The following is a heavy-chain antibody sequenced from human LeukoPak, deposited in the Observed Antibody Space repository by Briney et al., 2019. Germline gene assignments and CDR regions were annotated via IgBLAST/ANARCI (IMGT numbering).Heavy chain of an antibody. CDR2: ISGSGAVT. D-gene: IGHD3-10*01. V-gene: IGHV3-23*01. CDR1: GFTLSNHA. CDR3: VKDRVDGSGSQFDS. Sequence: PGGSLRLSCAASGFTLSNHAMIWVRQAPGKGVEWVSSISGSGAVTYYADSVKGRFTISRDNAMDRLYLQMNSLRADDTAVYYCVKDRVDGSGSQFDSWGQGSLVIVSS. J-gene: IGHJ4*02.